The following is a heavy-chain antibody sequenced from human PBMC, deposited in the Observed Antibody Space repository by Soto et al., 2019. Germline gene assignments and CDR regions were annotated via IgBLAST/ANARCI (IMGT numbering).Heavy chain of an antibody. CDR3: AHVYGGYDNFDY. Sequence: QITLKESGPTLVKPTQTLTLTCTFSGFSLSTSGVGVGWIRQPPGKALEWLALIYWDDDKRYSPSLKSRLTITKDTTKIQVVLTMTIMDPVDTATYYCAHVYGGYDNFDYWGQGTLVTVSS. V-gene: IGHV2-5*02. J-gene: IGHJ4*02. CDR1: GFSLSTSGVG. CDR2: IYWDDDK. D-gene: IGHD5-12*01.